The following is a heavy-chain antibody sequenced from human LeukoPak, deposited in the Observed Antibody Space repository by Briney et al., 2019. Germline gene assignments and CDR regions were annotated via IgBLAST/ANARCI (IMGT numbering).Heavy chain of an antibody. D-gene: IGHD5-18*01. CDR2: FDPEDGET. V-gene: IGHV1-24*01. CDR3: ARGNSRGNTAIPYYFDY. Sequence: ASVKVSCKVSGYTLTELSMHWVRQAPGKGLEWMGGFDPEDGETIYAQKFQGRVTITTDESTSTAYMELSSLRSEDTAVYYCARGNSRGNTAIPYYFDYWGQGTLVTVSS. CDR1: GYTLTELS. J-gene: IGHJ4*02.